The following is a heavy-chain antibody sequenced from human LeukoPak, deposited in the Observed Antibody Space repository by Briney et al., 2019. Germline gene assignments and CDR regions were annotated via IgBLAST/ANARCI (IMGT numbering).Heavy chain of an antibody. CDR3: ARSRGYSGYDFDY. J-gene: IGHJ4*02. CDR2: IWYDGSNK. Sequence: GGSLRLSCAASGFTVSSNYMSWVRQAPGKGLEWVAVIWYDGSNKYYADSVKGRFTISRDNAKNSLYLQMNSLRAEDTAVYYCARSRGYSGYDFDYWGQGTLVTVSS. D-gene: IGHD5-12*01. CDR1: GFTVSSNY. V-gene: IGHV3-33*08.